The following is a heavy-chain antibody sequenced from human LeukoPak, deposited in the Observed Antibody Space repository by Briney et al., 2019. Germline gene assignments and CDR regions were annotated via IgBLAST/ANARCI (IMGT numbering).Heavy chain of an antibody. J-gene: IGHJ4*02. CDR3: ARKSTGPDY. V-gene: IGHV3-23*01. CDR1: GFTFSSYA. CDR2: ISGSGGST. Sequence: PGGSLRLSCAASGFTFSSYAMSWVRQAPGKGLEWVSAISGSGGSTYSADSVKGRFTISRDNSKNTLYLQMNSLRVDDTAAYYCARKSTGPDYWGQGTLVTVSS.